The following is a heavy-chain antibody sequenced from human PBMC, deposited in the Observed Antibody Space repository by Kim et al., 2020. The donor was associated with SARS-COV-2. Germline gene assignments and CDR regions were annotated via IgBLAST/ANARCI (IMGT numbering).Heavy chain of an antibody. J-gene: IGHJ6*02. CDR2: IHYSGRT. CDR3: AGISVSGMHYYYGLDV. CDR1: GASIRSTTYY. V-gene: IGHV4-39*01. Sequence: SETLSLTCTVSGASIRSTTYYWGWIRQSRGKGLECIGSIHYSGRTFHNPSLKSRLTMSVDTSKNQFSLRLSSVTAADTAVYYCAGISVSGMHYYYGLDVWGQGTTVTVSS. D-gene: IGHD6-19*01.